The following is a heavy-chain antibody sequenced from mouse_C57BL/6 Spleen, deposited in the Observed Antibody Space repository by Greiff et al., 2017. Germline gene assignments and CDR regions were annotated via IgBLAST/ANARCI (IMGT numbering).Heavy chain of an antibody. CDR1: GYSFTSYW. D-gene: IGHD1-1*02. Sequence: QVQLQQPGAELVRPGTSVKLSCKASGYSFTSYWMPWVQQRPGQGLVWIGIIDPSDSYTTYNQKFKGKATLTFDTYSSTSYMQRSSLTSEDSAVYYCTRGDKRGGGMDDWGQGTSVTVSS. CDR2: IDPSDSYT. V-gene: IGHV1-59*01. CDR3: TRGDKRGGGMDD. J-gene: IGHJ4*01.